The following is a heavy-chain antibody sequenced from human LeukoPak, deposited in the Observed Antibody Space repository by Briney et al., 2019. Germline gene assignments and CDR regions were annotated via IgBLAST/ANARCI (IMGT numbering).Heavy chain of an antibody. CDR2: INHSGST. CDR1: GGSFSGYY. Sequence: SETLSLTCAVYGGSFSGYYWSWIRQPPGKGLEWIGEINHSGSTNYNPSLKSRVTISVDTSKNQFSLKLSSVTAADTAVYYCARLLIRSGGRRSLNWFDPWGQGTLVTVSS. CDR3: ARLLIRSGGRRSLNWFDP. V-gene: IGHV4-34*01. J-gene: IGHJ5*02. D-gene: IGHD2-15*01.